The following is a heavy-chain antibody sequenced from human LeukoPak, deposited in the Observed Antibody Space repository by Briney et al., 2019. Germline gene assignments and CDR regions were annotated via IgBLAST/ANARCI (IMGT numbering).Heavy chain of an antibody. CDR1: GGSISSGSYY. CDR2: IYTSGST. CDR3: ARGPYSSSWYYFDY. D-gene: IGHD6-13*01. Sequence: SETLSLTCTVSGGSISSGSYYWSWIRQPAGKGLEWIGRIYTSGSTNYNPSLKSRVTISVDTSKNQFSLKLSSVTAADTAVYYCARGPYSSSWYYFDYWGQGTLVTVSS. J-gene: IGHJ4*02. V-gene: IGHV4-61*02.